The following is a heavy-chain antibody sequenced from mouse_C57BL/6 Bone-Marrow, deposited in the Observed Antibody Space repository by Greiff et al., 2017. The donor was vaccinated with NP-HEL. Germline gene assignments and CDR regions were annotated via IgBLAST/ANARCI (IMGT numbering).Heavy chain of an antibody. Sequence: VQLQQSGAELARPGASVKLSCKASGYTFTSYGISWVKQRTGQGLEWIGEIYPRSGNTYYNEKFKGKATLTADKSSSTAYMELRSLTSEDSAVYFCARDGTGFDYWGQGTTLTVSS. J-gene: IGHJ2*01. CDR1: GYTFTSYG. D-gene: IGHD4-1*01. CDR2: IYPRSGNT. V-gene: IGHV1-81*01. CDR3: ARDGTGFDY.